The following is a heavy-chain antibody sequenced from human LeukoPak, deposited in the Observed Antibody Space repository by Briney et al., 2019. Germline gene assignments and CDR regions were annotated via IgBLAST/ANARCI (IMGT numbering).Heavy chain of an antibody. CDR2: IDPSDSET. J-gene: IGHJ2*01. D-gene: IGHD2-15*01. CDR1: GYSFTSYW. CDR3: ARLYCSGGRCYSDWYFDL. Sequence: RGASLKISCKGFGYSFTSYWISWVRQIPGKGLEWMGRIDPSDSETNYSPSFQGHVTISADKSISTAYLQWSSLKASDTAMYYCARLYCSGGRCYSDWYFDLWGRGTLVTVSS. V-gene: IGHV5-10-1*01.